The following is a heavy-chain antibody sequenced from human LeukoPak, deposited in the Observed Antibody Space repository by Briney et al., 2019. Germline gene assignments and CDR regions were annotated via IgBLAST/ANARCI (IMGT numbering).Heavy chain of an antibody. CDR1: GGSFSGYY. CDR2: INHSGST. V-gene: IGHV4-34*01. D-gene: IGHD3-10*01. CDR3: ARHEFDSGSLPYFDY. Sequence: SETLSLTCAVYGGSFSGYYWSWIRQPPGKGLEWIGEINHSGSTNYNPSLKSRVTISVDTSKNQFSLKLSAVTAADTAVYYCARHEFDSGSLPYFDYWGQGILVTVSS. J-gene: IGHJ4*02.